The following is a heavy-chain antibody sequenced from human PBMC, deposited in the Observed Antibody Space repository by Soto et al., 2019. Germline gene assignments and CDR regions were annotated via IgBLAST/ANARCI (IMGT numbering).Heavy chain of an antibody. Sequence: SETLCLTCTVSGGSSSSGDYYWSWIRQPPGKGLEWIGSIYYSGSTYYNPSLKSRVTISVDTSKNQFSLKLNSVTAADTAVYYCASRHSSPYFDYWGQGTLVTVSS. D-gene: IGHD6-13*01. J-gene: IGHJ4*02. CDR3: ASRHSSPYFDY. CDR1: GGSSSSGDYY. CDR2: IYYSGST. V-gene: IGHV4-30-4*01.